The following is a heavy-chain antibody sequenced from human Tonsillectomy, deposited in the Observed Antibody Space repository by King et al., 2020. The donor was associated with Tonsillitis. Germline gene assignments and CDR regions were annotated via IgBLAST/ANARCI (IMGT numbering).Heavy chain of an antibody. CDR3: ARGDILTGPFDY. CDR2: ISSSSSYT. J-gene: IGHJ4*02. D-gene: IGHD3-9*01. Sequence: VQLVESGGGLVKPGGSLRLSCAASGFTFSDYYMSWIRQAPGKGLEWVSYISSSSSYTNYADSVKGRFTISRDNAKNSLYLKMNSLRAEDTAVYYCARGDILTGPFDYWGQGTLVTVSS. CDR1: GFTFSDYY. V-gene: IGHV3-11*06.